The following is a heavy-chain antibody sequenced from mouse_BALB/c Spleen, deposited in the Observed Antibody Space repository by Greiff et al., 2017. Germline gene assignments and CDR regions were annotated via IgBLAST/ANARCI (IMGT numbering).Heavy chain of an antibody. D-gene: IGHD1-1*01. Sequence: YPDSVKGLFTISRDNARNILYLQMSSLRSEDTAMYYCARRPYYYGSRGGSYFDYWGQGTTLTVSS. J-gene: IGHJ2*01. V-gene: IGHV5-6-5*01. CDR3: ARRPYYYGSRGGSYFDY.